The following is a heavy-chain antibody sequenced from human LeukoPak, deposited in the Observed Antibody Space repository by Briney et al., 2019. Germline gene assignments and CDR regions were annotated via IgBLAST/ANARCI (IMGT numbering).Heavy chain of an antibody. CDR1: GFTFSNYD. CDR3: AKSLSSRGLIIPKTTRYFDY. J-gene: IGHJ4*02. V-gene: IGHV3-30*02. D-gene: IGHD3-10*01. CDR2: MWSDGSNR. Sequence: GGSLRLSCAASGFTFSNYDMHWVRQAPGKGLEWVAFMWSDGSNRYYADSVKGRFTISRDNSKNTLYLQMNSLRAEDTAVYYCAKSLSSRGLIIPKTTRYFDYWGQGTLVTVSS.